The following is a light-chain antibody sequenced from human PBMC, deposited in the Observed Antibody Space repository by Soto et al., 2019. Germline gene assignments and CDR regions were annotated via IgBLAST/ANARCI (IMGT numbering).Light chain of an antibody. V-gene: IGKV3-15*01. CDR3: QQYNNRPIT. J-gene: IGKJ5*01. Sequence: EIGMTQSRASVSLSRRERATLSCMARQSVSSTLAWYQQKPGQAPRAALYGASTRATGIPVRFRGSLSGTEFPLPIRRLPSEDFALYYCQQYNNRPITFGPGTRLEIK. CDR1: QSVSST. CDR2: GAS.